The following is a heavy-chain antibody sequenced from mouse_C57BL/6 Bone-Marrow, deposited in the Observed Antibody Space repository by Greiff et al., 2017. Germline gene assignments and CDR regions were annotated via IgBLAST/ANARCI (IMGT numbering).Heavy chain of an antibody. J-gene: IGHJ1*03. Sequence: QVQLQQPGAELVMPGASVKLSCKASGYTFTSYWMHWVKQRPGQGLEWIGEIDPSDSYTNYNQKFKGKSTLTVDKSSSTAYIQLSSLTSEDSAVYYCARSPITTVVEDWYFDVWGTGTTVTVSS. V-gene: IGHV1-69*01. CDR3: ARSPITTVVEDWYFDV. D-gene: IGHD1-1*01. CDR2: IDPSDSYT. CDR1: GYTFTSYW.